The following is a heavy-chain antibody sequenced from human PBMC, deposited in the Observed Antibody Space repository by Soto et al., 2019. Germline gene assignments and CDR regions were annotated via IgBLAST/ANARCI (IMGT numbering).Heavy chain of an antibody. CDR1: GYTFTSYG. J-gene: IGHJ6*02. D-gene: IGHD3-22*01. Sequence: ASVKVSCKASGYTFTSYGISWVRQAPGQGLEWMGWISAYSGNTNYAQKLQGRVTVTTDTSTSTAYMELRNLRSDDTAVYYCARDRHYYYSSYGMDVWGQGTTVTVSS. CDR3: ARDRHYYYSSYGMDV. V-gene: IGHV1-18*01. CDR2: ISAYSGNT.